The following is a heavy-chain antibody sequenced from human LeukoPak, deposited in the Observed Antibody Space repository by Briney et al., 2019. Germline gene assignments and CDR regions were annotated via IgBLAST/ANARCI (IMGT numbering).Heavy chain of an antibody. J-gene: IGHJ4*02. CDR2: INPNSGGT. Sequence: ASVKVSCKASGYTFTGYYMHWVRQAPGQGLEWMGWINPNSGGTSYAQKFQGRVTMTRDTSISTAYMELSRLRSDDTAVYYCARDLRSSWGNYYDSIFWGQGTLVTVSS. D-gene: IGHD3-22*01. V-gene: IGHV1-2*02. CDR1: GYTFTGYY. CDR3: ARDLRSSWGNYYDSIF.